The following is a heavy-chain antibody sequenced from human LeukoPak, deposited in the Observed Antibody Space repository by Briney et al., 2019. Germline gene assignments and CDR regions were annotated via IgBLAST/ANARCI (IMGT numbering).Heavy chain of an antibody. J-gene: IGHJ5*02. CDR2: ISSSSSTI. Sequence: GGSLRLSCAASGFTFSSYSMNWVRQAPGKGLEWVSYISSSSSTIYYADSVKGRFTISRDNAKNSLYLQMNSLRAEDTAVYYCARVLRYCSGGSCYLDWFDPWGQGTLVTVSS. D-gene: IGHD2-15*01. V-gene: IGHV3-48*01. CDR1: GFTFSSYS. CDR3: ARVLRYCSGGSCYLDWFDP.